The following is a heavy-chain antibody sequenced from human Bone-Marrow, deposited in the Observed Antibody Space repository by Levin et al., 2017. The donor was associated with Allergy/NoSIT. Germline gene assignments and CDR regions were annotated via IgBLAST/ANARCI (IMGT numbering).Heavy chain of an antibody. J-gene: IGHJ4*02. CDR3: VREGKSGYFDY. CDR1: GFIFRTYS. CDR2: ITSDGNDK. Sequence: QPGGSLRLSCAVSGFIFRTYSMHWVRQAPGKGLEWVAIITSDGNDKNFVDSVRGRFTISRDNSKNTLFLQMNSLRPDDTAIYYCVREGKSGYFDYWGQGTLVTVSS. V-gene: IGHV3-30*04. D-gene: IGHD6-25*01.